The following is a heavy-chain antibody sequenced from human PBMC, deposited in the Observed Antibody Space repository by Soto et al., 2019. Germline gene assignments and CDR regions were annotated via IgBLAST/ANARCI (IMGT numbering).Heavy chain of an antibody. CDR1: GGSISSSSYY. Sequence: SETLSLTCTVSGGSISSSSYYWGWIRQPPGKGLEWIGSIYYIGSTYYNPSLKSRVTISVDTSKNQFSLKLSSVTAADTAVYYCARLSSGYDAFDIWGQGTMVTVSS. CDR3: ARLSSGYDAFDI. V-gene: IGHV4-39*01. J-gene: IGHJ3*02. D-gene: IGHD5-12*01. CDR2: IYYIGST.